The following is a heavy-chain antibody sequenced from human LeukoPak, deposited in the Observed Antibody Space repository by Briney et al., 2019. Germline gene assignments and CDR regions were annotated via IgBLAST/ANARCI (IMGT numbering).Heavy chain of an antibody. V-gene: IGHV3-23*01. Sequence: SCKASGGTFSSYAMSWVRQAPGKGLEWVSAISGSGGSTYYADSVKGRFTISRDNSKNTLYLQMNSLRAEDTAVYYCAKDQSSGWLNFDYWGQGTLVTVSS. CDR3: AKDQSSGWLNFDY. CDR2: ISGSGGST. D-gene: IGHD6-19*01. CDR1: GGTFSSYA. J-gene: IGHJ4*02.